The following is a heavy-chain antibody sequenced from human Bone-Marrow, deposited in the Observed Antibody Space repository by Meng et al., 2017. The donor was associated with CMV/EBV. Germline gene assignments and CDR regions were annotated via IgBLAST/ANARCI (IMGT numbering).Heavy chain of an antibody. V-gene: IGHV4-34*01. CDR1: YY. D-gene: IGHD2-15*01. CDR3: AGGYCSGGSCYSKGPPVYNWFDP. J-gene: IGHJ5*02. Sequence: YYWSWIRQPPGKGLEWIGEINHSGSTNYNPSLKSRVTISVDTSKNQFSLKLSSVTAADTAVYYCAGGYCSGGSCYSKGPPVYNWFDPWGQGTLVTVSS. CDR2: INHSGST.